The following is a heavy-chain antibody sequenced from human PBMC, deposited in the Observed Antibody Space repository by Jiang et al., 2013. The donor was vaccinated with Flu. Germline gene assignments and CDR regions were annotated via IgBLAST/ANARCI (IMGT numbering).Heavy chain of an antibody. J-gene: IGHJ4*02. V-gene: IGHV3-30*03. CDR3: ALSITMVRGTDYYFDY. CDR2: ISYDGSNK. D-gene: IGHD3-10*01. Sequence: EWVAVISYDGSNKYYADSVKGRFTISRDNSKNTLYLQMNSLRAEDTAVYYCALSITMVRGTDYYFDYWGQGTLVTVSS.